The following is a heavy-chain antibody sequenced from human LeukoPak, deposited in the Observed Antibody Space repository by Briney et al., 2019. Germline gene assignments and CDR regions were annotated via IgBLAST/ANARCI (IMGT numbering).Heavy chain of an antibody. Sequence: SETLSLTCTVSGGSISSSSYHWGWIRQPPGKGLEWIGSIYYTGNTYYNPSLKSRIAISIDTSKNQFSLKLSSVTAADTAVYYCARRLYYYDNSDYYTDYWGQGTLVTVSS. J-gene: IGHJ4*02. CDR3: ARRLYYYDNSDYYTDY. D-gene: IGHD3-22*01. CDR2: IYYTGNT. V-gene: IGHV4-39*01. CDR1: GGSISSSSYH.